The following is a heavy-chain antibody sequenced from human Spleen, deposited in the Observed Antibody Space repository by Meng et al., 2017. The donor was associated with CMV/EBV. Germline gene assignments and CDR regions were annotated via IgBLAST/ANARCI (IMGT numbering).Heavy chain of an antibody. V-gene: IGHV3-30*03. CDR2: ISYDGKNT. Sequence: CALFGFTFNMFRIHWVRQAPGKGLEWLTLISYDGKNTYYADSVKGRFTISRDNSKNTLYLQINSLTPEDTGVYYCVRGYSHGSGVFDYWGQGTLVTVSS. D-gene: IGHD3-10*01. CDR3: VRGYSHGSGVFDY. J-gene: IGHJ4*02. CDR1: GFTFNMFR.